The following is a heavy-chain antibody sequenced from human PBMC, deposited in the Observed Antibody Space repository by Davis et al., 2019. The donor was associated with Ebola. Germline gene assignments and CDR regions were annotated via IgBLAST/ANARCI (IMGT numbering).Heavy chain of an antibody. V-gene: IGHV3-23*01. CDR2: ISGSGGST. Sequence: GESLKISCAASGFTFSSYAMSWVRQAPGKGLEWVSAISGSGGSTYYADSVKGRFTISRDNSKNTLYLQMNSLRAEDTAVYYCAKDRRITIFGAQYYFDYWGQGTLVTVSS. CDR1: GFTFSSYA. J-gene: IGHJ4*02. CDR3: AKDRRITIFGAQYYFDY. D-gene: IGHD3-3*01.